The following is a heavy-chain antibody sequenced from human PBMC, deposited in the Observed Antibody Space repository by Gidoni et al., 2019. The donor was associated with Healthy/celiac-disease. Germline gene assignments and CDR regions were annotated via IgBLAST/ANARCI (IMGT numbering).Heavy chain of an antibody. Sequence: VQLVQSGAEVKKPGSSVKVSCKASGGTFSSSAIRWVRQAPGQGLEWMGGIIPIFGTANYAQKFQGRVTITADESTSTAYMELSSLRSEDTAVYYCARGGAWYYGSGSYYYYYGMDVWGQGTTVTVSS. V-gene: IGHV1-69*01. D-gene: IGHD3-10*01. CDR2: IIPIFGTA. CDR1: GGTFSSSA. CDR3: ARGGAWYYGSGSYYYYYGMDV. J-gene: IGHJ6*02.